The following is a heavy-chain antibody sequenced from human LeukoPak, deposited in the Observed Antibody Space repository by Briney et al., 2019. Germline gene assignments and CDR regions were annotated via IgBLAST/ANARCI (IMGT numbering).Heavy chain of an antibody. CDR3: AKDSKALYGSGSYIDY. CDR2: ISWNSGSI. Sequence: GGSLRLSCAASGFTFDDYAMHWVRQAPGKGLEWVSGISWNSGSIGYADSVKGRFTISRDNAKNSLYLQMNSLRAEDTALYYCAKDSKALYGSGSYIDYWGQGTLVTVSS. D-gene: IGHD3-10*01. V-gene: IGHV3-9*01. J-gene: IGHJ4*02. CDR1: GFTFDDYA.